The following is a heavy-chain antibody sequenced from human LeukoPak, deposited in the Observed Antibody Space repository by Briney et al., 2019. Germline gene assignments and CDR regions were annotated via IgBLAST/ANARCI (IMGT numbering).Heavy chain of an antibody. Sequence: ASVKVSCKASGYTFTGYYMHWVRQATGQGLEWMGWMNPNSGNTGYAQKFQGRVTMTRNTSISTAYMELSSLRSEDTAVYYCARVTYSSAITMIVVANYYYYYMDVWGKGTTVTISS. CDR3: ARVTYSSAITMIVVANYYYYYMDV. J-gene: IGHJ6*03. CDR2: MNPNSGNT. V-gene: IGHV1-8*02. CDR1: GYTFTGYY. D-gene: IGHD3-22*01.